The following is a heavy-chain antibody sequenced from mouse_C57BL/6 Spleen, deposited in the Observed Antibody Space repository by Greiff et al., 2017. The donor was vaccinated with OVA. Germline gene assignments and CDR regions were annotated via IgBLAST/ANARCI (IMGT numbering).Heavy chain of an antibody. CDR1: GFSLSTSGMG. J-gene: IGHJ2*01. D-gene: IGHD1-1*01. CDR2: IYWDDDK. V-gene: IGHV8-12*01. Sequence: QVTLKVSGPGLLQSSQTLSLTCSSSGFSLSTSGMGVSWIRQPSGKGLEWLAHIYWDDDKRYNPSLKSRLTISKDTSRNQVFLKITSVDTADTATYYGAQHYYGSSYPYCFDYWGQGTTLTVSS. CDR3: AQHYYGSSYPYCFDY.